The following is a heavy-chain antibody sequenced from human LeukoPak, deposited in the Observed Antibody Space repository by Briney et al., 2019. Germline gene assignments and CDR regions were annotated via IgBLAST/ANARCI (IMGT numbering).Heavy chain of an antibody. V-gene: IGHV3-74*01. D-gene: IGHD3-10*01. CDR3: ARGSRITMVRGVTYYYGMDV. Sequence: GGSLRLSCAASGFTFNNYWMHWVRQAPGKGLVWVSRINSDGSSTSYADSVKGRFTISRDNAKNTLYLQLNSLRAEDTAVYYCARGSRITMVRGVTYYYGMDVLGQGTTVTVSS. CDR1: GFTFNNYW. CDR2: INSDGSST. J-gene: IGHJ6*02.